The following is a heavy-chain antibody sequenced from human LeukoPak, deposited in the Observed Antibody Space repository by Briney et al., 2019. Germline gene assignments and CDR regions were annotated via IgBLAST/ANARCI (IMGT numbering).Heavy chain of an antibody. V-gene: IGHV4-61*01. CDR3: ARGYYDFWSGYSYYFDY. CDR1: GGSVSSGSYY. D-gene: IGHD3-3*01. CDR2: IYYSGST. Sequence: PSETLSLTCTVSGGSVSSGSYYWSRIRQPPGKGLEWIGYIYYSGSTNYNPSLKSRVTISVDTSKNQFSLKLSSVTAADTAVYYCARGYYDFWSGYSYYFDYWGQGTLVTVSS. J-gene: IGHJ4*02.